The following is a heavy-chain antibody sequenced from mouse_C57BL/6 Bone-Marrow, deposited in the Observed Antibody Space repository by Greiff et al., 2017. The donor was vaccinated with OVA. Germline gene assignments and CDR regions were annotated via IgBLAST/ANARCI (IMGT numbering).Heavy chain of an antibody. J-gene: IGHJ3*01. CDR2: IDPENGDT. CDR3: IGDCDHLAY. CDR1: GFTIKDDY. Sequence: VQLQQSGAELVRPGASVKLSCTASGFTIKDDYMHWVKQRPEQGLEWIGWIDPENGDTEYASKFQGKATITADTSSNTAYLQLSGLTSDDTAGYYCIGDCDHLAYWGQGTLVTVSS. D-gene: IGHD3-3*01. V-gene: IGHV14-4*01.